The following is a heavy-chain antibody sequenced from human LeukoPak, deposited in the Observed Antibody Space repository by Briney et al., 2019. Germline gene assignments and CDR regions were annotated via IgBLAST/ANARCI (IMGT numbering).Heavy chain of an antibody. Sequence: PSQTLSLTCTVSGGSISSGDYYWSWVRQRPGEGLEWIGYIYYSGSTYYNPSLKSRVTISVDTSKNQFSLKLSSVTAADTAVYYCARPLAAAGTTGAFDIWGQGTMVTVSS. CDR1: GGSISSGDYY. CDR2: IYYSGST. CDR3: ARPLAAAGTTGAFDI. V-gene: IGHV4-30-4*01. D-gene: IGHD6-13*01. J-gene: IGHJ3*02.